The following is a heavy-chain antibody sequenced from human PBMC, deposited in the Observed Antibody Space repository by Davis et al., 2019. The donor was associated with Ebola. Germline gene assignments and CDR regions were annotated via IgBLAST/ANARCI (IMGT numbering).Heavy chain of an antibody. Sequence: PGGSLRLSCAASGFTFSSYAMHWVRQAPGKGLEWVAVISYDGSNKYYADSVKGRFTISRDNSKNTLYLQMNSLRAEDTAVYYCARDPRGERRGWSRMDVWGKGTTVTVSS. D-gene: IGHD3-16*01. CDR3: ARDPRGERRGWSRMDV. J-gene: IGHJ6*03. CDR2: ISYDGSNK. V-gene: IGHV3-30-3*01. CDR1: GFTFSSYA.